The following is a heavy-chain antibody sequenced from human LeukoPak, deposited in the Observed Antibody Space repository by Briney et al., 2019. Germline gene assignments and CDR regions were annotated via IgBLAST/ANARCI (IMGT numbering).Heavy chain of an antibody. CDR2: IHYDGTNK. D-gene: IGHD6-6*01. CDR3: AKNSRGLPARPAFDS. J-gene: IGHJ4*02. V-gene: IGHV3-30*02. Sequence: AGSLRLSCAASGFMLNSFGMHWVRQAPGKGLEWVAFIHYDGTNKYYTDSVRGRFTISRDNSENTLYLQMSSLRPEDTAIYYCAKNSRGLPARPAFDSWGQGTLVTVSS. CDR1: GFMLNSFG.